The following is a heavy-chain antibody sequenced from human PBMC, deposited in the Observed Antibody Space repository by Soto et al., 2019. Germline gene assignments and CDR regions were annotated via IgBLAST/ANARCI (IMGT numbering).Heavy chain of an antibody. Sequence: QVQLQESGPGLVTPSETLSLTCSVSGDSITNYYWNWIRQSPGKGLEWIGYISSRGRATYNPSLRGRVTISLDTSKNRFSLNLNSATAADTAVYYCARRYTGTSSFDYWGQGTLVTVSS. CDR1: GDSITNYY. CDR3: ARRYTGTSSFDY. V-gene: IGHV4-59*01. J-gene: IGHJ4*02. D-gene: IGHD1-26*01. CDR2: ISSRGRA.